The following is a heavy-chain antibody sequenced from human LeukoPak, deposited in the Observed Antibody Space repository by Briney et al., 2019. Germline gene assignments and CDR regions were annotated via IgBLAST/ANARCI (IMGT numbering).Heavy chain of an antibody. CDR2: INHSGST. Sequence: SEILSLTCAVYGGSFSGYYWSWIRQPPGKGLEWIGEINHSGSTNYNPSLKSRVTISVDTSKNQFSLKLSSVTAADTAVYYCARGLFDSRNFDYWGQGTLVTVSS. D-gene: IGHD3-22*01. J-gene: IGHJ4*02. CDR3: ARGLFDSRNFDY. CDR1: GGSFSGYY. V-gene: IGHV4-34*01.